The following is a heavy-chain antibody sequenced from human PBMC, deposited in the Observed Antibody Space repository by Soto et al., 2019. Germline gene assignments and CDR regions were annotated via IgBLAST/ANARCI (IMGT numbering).Heavy chain of an antibody. CDR3: TRDRVSWLHDY. J-gene: IGHJ4*02. Sequence: GGSLRLSCTASGFTFGDHGMSWFRQAPGQGLEWVGFIRSKAYDGTTEYAASVKGRFTISRDDSKNIAYLQMNSLKTEDTAVYYCTRDRVSWLHDYWGQGTLVTVSS. CDR1: GFTFGDHG. CDR2: IRSKAYDGTT. D-gene: IGHD6-19*01. V-gene: IGHV3-49*03.